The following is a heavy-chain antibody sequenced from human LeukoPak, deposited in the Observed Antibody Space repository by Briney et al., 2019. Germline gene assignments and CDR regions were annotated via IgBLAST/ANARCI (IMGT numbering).Heavy chain of an antibody. Sequence: GGSLRPSCAASGFTFSSYSMNWVRQAPGKGLEWVSSISSSSSYIYYADSVKGRFTISRDNAKNSLYLQMNSLRAEDTAVYYCARDNGGGNDFWSGYYYGSSDNWFDPWGQGTLVTVSS. CDR3: ARDNGGGNDFWSGYYYGSSDNWFDP. V-gene: IGHV3-21*01. D-gene: IGHD3-3*01. J-gene: IGHJ5*02. CDR2: ISSSSSYI. CDR1: GFTFSSYS.